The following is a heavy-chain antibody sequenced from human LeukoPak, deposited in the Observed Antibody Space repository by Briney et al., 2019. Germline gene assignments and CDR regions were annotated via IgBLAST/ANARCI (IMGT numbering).Heavy chain of an antibody. J-gene: IGHJ4*02. V-gene: IGHV4-38-2*02. CDR1: GYSISTWYY. CDR2: IFHNGST. CDR3: ARVHGSFPGDY. Sequence: PSETLSLTCSLSGYSISTWYYWAWIRQPPGKGLEWMASIFHNGSTHYNPSLESRVTISLDTSKNQFSLKLSSVTAADTAMYYCARVHGSFPGDYRGQGTLVTVSS. D-gene: IGHD3-10*01.